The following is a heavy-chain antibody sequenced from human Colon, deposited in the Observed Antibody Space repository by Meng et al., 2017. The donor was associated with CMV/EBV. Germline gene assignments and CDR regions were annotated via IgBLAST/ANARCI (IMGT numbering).Heavy chain of an antibody. J-gene: IGHJ1*01. Sequence: GESEGGLVQPGGSLGLSCADSGINFSSYWMHGVPQAPGKGLEWVAFVRHDGSDIKYGDSVKGRFIISRDNRKNTLFLQLNGLRVEDTSVYYCVRDSSASFYDNEYFRHWGQGTLVTVSS. CDR3: VRDSSASFYDNEYFRH. V-gene: IGHV3-30*02. D-gene: IGHD3-22*01. CDR1: GINFSSYW. CDR2: VRHDGSDI.